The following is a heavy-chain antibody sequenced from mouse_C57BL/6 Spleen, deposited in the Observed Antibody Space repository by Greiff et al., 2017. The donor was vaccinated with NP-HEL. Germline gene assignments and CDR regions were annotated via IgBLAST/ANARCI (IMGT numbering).Heavy chain of an antibody. J-gene: IGHJ2*01. Sequence: EVKLMESGPGLVKPSQSLSLTCSVTGYSITSGYYWNWIRQFPGNKLEWMGYISYDGSNNYNPSLKNRISITRDTSKNQFFLKLNSVTTEDTATYYCARDLISYDGYPYYFDYWGQGTTLTVSS. CDR1: GYSITSGYY. CDR3: ARDLISYDGYPYYFDY. D-gene: IGHD2-3*01. CDR2: ISYDGSN. V-gene: IGHV3-6*01.